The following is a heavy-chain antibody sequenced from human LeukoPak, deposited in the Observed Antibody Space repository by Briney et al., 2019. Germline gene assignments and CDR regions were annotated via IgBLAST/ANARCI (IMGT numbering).Heavy chain of an antibody. CDR1: GFTFSSYS. CDR2: ISSSSSYI. D-gene: IGHD5-24*01. Sequence: PGGSLRLSCAASGFTFSSYSMNWVRQAPGKGLEWVSSISSSSSYIYYADSVKGRFTISRDNAKNSLYLQMNSLRAEDTAVYYCARDWDLTGIRDGYNLGGVDAFDIWGQGTMVTVSS. CDR3: ARDWDLTGIRDGYNLGGVDAFDI. J-gene: IGHJ3*02. V-gene: IGHV3-21*01.